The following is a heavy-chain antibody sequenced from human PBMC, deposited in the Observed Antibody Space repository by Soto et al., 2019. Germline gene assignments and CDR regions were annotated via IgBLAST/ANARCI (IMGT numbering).Heavy chain of an antibody. D-gene: IGHD3-16*01. CDR2: IWYDGSEK. CDR1: GFTFSSNG. J-gene: IGHJ4*02. Sequence: QVQLVQSGGGVVQPGTSLRLSCAASGFTFSSNGMHWVRQAPGKGLEWVAVIWYDGSEKYYADSVKGRFTISRDNSKNTLYLQMNSLRADDTAMYYCARWGWGTRTDYWGQGTLVTVSS. CDR3: ARWGWGTRTDY. V-gene: IGHV3-33*01.